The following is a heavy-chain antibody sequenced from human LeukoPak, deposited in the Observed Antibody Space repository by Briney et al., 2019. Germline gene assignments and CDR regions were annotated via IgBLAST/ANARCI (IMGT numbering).Heavy chain of an antibody. CDR1: GDSVSSNSAA. CDR2: TYYRSKWYN. V-gene: IGHV6-1*01. Sequence: SQTLSLTCAISGDSVSSNSAAWNWIRQSPSTGLEWLGRTYYRSKWYNDYAVSVKSRITINPDTSKNQFSLQLNSVTPEDTAVYYCAKDVCRYSSGCLSFDYWGQGTLVTVSS. CDR3: AKDVCRYSSGCLSFDY. D-gene: IGHD6-19*01. J-gene: IGHJ4*02.